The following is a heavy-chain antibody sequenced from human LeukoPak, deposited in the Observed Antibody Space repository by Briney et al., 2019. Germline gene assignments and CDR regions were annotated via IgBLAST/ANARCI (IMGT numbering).Heavy chain of an antibody. D-gene: IGHD1-26*01. J-gene: IGHJ4*02. CDR3: ARGNRGSYFHY. Sequence: PSQTRSLTCTVSGGSISSGSYYWSWIRQPAGRGLEWIGRIYTSGSTNYNPSLKSRVTISVDTSKNQFSLKLSSVTAADTAVYYCARGNRGSYFHYWGQGTLVTVSS. CDR2: IYTSGST. CDR1: GGSISSGSYY. V-gene: IGHV4-61*02.